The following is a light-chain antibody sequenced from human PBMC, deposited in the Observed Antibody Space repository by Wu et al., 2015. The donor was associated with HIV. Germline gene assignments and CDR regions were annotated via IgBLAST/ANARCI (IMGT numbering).Light chain of an antibody. Sequence: EIILTQSPATLSLSPGERATLSCRASQSASNFLAWYQQRPGQAPRLLIYDASKRATGIPARFSGSGSGTDFTLTISSLEPEDFAVYYCQQYGSSPPAFTFGPGTKVDIK. CDR1: QSASNF. CDR2: DAS. V-gene: IGKV3-11*01. CDR3: QQYGSSPPAFT. J-gene: IGKJ3*01.